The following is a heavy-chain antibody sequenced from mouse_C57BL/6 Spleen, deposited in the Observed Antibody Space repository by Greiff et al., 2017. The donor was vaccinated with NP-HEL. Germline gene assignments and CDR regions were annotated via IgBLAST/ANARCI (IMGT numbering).Heavy chain of an antibody. Sequence: VQLQQPGAELVKPGASVKLSCKASGYTFTSYWMQWVKQRPGQGLEWIGEIDPSDSYTNYNQKFKGKATLTVDTSSSTAYMQLSSLTSEDSAVYYCARDPFSTVVAIDYWGQGTTLTVSS. CDR2: IDPSDSYT. CDR3: ARDPFSTVVAIDY. V-gene: IGHV1-50*01. CDR1: GYTFTSYW. D-gene: IGHD1-1*01. J-gene: IGHJ2*01.